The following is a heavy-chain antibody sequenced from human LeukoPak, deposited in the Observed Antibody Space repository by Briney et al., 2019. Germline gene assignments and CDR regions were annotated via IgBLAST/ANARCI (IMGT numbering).Heavy chain of an antibody. J-gene: IGHJ5*02. V-gene: IGHV3-23*01. CDR2: ISGSGGST. CDR1: GFTFSSYA. Sequence: PGGSLRLPCAASGFTFSSYAMSWVRQAPGKGLEWVSAISGSGGSTYYADSVKGRFTISRDNSKNTLYLRMNSLRAEDTAVYYCAKDRNNWYYQYNWFDPWGQGTLVTVSS. CDR3: AKDRNNWYYQYNWFDP. D-gene: IGHD1-7*01.